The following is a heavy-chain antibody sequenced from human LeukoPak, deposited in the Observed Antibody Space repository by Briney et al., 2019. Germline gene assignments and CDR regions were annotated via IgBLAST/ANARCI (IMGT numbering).Heavy chain of an antibody. V-gene: IGHV4-59*02. CDR2: IYSSGST. Sequence: PSETLSLTCTVSGGSVTGFYWSWIRQPPGKGLEWIGYIYSSGSTNYNPSLKSRVSISMDTSKNQFSLNLNSVTAADTAVYYCAKDGFITALRGESGDWGQGTLVTVSS. CDR3: AKDGFITALRGESGD. J-gene: IGHJ4*02. D-gene: IGHD1-20*01. CDR1: GGSVTGFY.